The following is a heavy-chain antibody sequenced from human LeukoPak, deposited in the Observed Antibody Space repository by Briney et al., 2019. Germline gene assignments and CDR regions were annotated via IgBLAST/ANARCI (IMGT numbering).Heavy chain of an antibody. J-gene: IGHJ4*02. D-gene: IGHD3-22*01. CDR2: ISAYNGNT. V-gene: IGHV1-18*01. CDR1: GYTFTSYG. CDR3: ARVGFDSSGYSGNDY. Sequence: ASVKVSCKASGYTFTSYGISWVRQAPGQGLEWIGWISAYNGNTDYAQKLQGRVTMTTDTSTSTAYMELRSLRSDDTAVYYCARVGFDSSGYSGNDYWGQGTLVTVSS.